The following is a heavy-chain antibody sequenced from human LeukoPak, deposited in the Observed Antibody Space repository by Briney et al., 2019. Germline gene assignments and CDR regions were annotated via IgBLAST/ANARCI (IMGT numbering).Heavy chain of an antibody. CDR2: ISSSSSYT. Sequence: GGSLRLSCAASGFTFSDYYMSWIRQAPGKGLEWVSYISSSSSYTNYADSVKGRFTISRDNAKDSLYLQMNSLRAEDTAVYYCATTPYYYYYGMDVWGQGTTVTVSS. V-gene: IGHV3-11*06. CDR3: ATTPYYYYYGMDV. J-gene: IGHJ6*02. CDR1: GFTFSDYY.